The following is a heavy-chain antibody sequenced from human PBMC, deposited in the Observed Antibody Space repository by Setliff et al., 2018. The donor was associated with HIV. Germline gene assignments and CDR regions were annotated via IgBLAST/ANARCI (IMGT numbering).Heavy chain of an antibody. D-gene: IGHD3-10*01. CDR1: GFTFSSYA. CDR3: AKAKSSRRGPPFTDLDY. Sequence: GGSLRLSCAASGFTFSSYAMSWVRQAPGRGLEWVSAISGSGGSTYYADSVKGRFTISRDNSKNTLYLQMNSLRAEDTAAYYCAKAKSSRRGPPFTDLDYWGQGTQVTVSS. J-gene: IGHJ4*02. V-gene: IGHV3-23*01. CDR2: ISGSGGST.